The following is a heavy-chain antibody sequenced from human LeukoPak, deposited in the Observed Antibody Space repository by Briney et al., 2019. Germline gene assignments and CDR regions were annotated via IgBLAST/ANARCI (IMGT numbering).Heavy chain of an antibody. CDR3: ARLSLYCSSTSCYGVRYYYYGMDV. CDR1: GGTFSSYA. V-gene: IGHV1-69*13. D-gene: IGHD2-2*01. J-gene: IGHJ6*02. Sequence: SVKVSCKASGGTFSSYAISWVRQAPGQGPEWMGGIIPIFGTANYAQKFQGRVTITADESTSTAYMELSSLRSEDTAVYYCARLSLYCSSTSCYGVRYYYYGMDVWGQGTTVTVSS. CDR2: IIPIFGTA.